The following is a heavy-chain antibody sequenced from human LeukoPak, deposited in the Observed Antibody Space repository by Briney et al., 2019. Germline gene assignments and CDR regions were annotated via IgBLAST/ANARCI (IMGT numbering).Heavy chain of an antibody. CDR3: AKDQYYYDSSGLFDY. J-gene: IGHJ4*02. V-gene: IGHV3-23*01. CDR2: ISGSGGST. CDR1: GFTFSSYA. D-gene: IGHD3-22*01. Sequence: GGSLRLSCAASGFTFSSYAMSWVRQAPGKGLEWVSGISGSGGSTYYAVSVKGRFTISRDNSKNTLYLQMNSLRAEDTAVYYCAKDQYYYDSSGLFDYWGQGTLVTVSS.